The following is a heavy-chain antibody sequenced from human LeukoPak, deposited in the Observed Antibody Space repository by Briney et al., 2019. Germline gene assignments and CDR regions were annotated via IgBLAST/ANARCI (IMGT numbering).Heavy chain of an antibody. CDR1: GYTFTSYG. J-gene: IGHJ5*02. CDR2: ISAYNGNT. D-gene: IGHD6-13*01. CDR3: ARDVSPTAAAGTVWFDP. Sequence: GASVKVSCKASGYTFTSYGISWVRQAPGQGLEWMGWISAYNGNTNYAQKLQGRVTMTTDTSTSTAYTELRSLRSDDTAVYYCARDVSPTAAAGTVWFDPWGQGTLVTVSS. V-gene: IGHV1-18*01.